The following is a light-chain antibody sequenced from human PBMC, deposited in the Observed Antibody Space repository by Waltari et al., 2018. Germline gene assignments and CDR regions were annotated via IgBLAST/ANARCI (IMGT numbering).Light chain of an antibody. CDR3: AAWDDSLNGLV. Sequence: QSVLTQPPSASGTPGQRVTISCSGSSPNIGSNTLNWYRQLPGTAPKPLIYSNNQRPPGVPDRFSGSKSGTSASLAIGGLQSEDEADYYCAAWDDSLNGLVFGGGTKLTVL. J-gene: IGLJ2*01. CDR1: SPNIGSNT. CDR2: SNN. V-gene: IGLV1-44*01.